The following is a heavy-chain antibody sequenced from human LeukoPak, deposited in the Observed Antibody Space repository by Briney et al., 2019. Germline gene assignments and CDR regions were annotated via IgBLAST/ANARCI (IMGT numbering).Heavy chain of an antibody. V-gene: IGHV4-59*01. CDR3: ARGSFWRGYYYYYYYMDV. D-gene: IGHD3-3*01. Sequence: SETLSLTCTVSGGSISSYYWSWIRQPPGKGLEWIGYIYYSGSTNYNPSLKSRVTISEDTSKNQFSLKLSSVTAADTAVYYCARGSFWRGYYYYYYYMDVWGKGTTVTVSS. J-gene: IGHJ6*03. CDR2: IYYSGST. CDR1: GGSISSYY.